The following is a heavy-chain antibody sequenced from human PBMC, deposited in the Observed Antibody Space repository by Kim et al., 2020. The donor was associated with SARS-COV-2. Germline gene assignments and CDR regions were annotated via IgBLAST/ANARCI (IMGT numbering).Heavy chain of an antibody. D-gene: IGHD6-13*01. CDR3: ARDRVHSSSWYGRYYYYYYGMDV. J-gene: IGHJ6*02. Sequence: ASVKVSCKASGYTFTSYAMHWVRQAPGQRLEWMGWINAGNGNTKYSQKFQGRVTITRDTSASTAYMELSSLRSEDTAVYYCARDRVHSSSWYGRYYYYYYGMDVWGQGTTVTVSS. V-gene: IGHV1-3*01. CDR2: INAGNGNT. CDR1: GYTFTSYA.